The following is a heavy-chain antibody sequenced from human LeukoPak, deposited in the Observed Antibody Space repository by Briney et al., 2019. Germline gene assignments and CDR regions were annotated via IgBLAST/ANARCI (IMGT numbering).Heavy chain of an antibody. Sequence: GGSLRLSCAASGFTFSSYAMSWVRQAPGKGLEWVALISFDGSYKDYADSVKGRFTISRDNSKSALYLQMNSLRAEDTAVYYCAKLPRGYVHSVGDYMDVWGKGTTVTVSS. CDR2: ISFDGSYK. CDR3: AKLPRGYVHSVGDYMDV. CDR1: GFTFSSYA. J-gene: IGHJ6*03. D-gene: IGHD6-25*01. V-gene: IGHV3-30*18.